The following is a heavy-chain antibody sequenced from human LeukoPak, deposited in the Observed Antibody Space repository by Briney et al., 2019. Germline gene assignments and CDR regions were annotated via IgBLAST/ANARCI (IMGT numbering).Heavy chain of an antibody. CDR2: IWDDGSSK. D-gene: IGHD3-9*01. CDR3: ARGALRYFDWLLDFDY. J-gene: IGHJ4*02. CDR1: GFTFSSYG. V-gene: IGHV3-33*08. Sequence: PGRSLRLSCAASGFTFSSYGMHWVRQAPGKGLEWVAVIWDDGSSKYYADSVKGRFTISRDNSKNTLYLQMNSLRAEDTAVYYCARGALRYFDWLLDFDYWGQGTLVTVSS.